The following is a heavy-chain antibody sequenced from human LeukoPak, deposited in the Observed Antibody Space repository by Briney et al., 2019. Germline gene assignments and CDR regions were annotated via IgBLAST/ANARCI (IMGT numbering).Heavy chain of an antibody. J-gene: IGHJ4*02. CDR1: GYTLTAYY. CDR3: ARAGVAARHLDY. Sequence: ASVKVSCKASGYTLTAYYMHWVRQAPGQGLEWMGWINPNSGGTNYAQKFQGWVTMTRDTSISTAYMELSRLRSDDTAVYHCARAGVAARHLDYWGQGTLVTVSS. CDR2: INPNSGGT. V-gene: IGHV1-2*04. D-gene: IGHD6-6*01.